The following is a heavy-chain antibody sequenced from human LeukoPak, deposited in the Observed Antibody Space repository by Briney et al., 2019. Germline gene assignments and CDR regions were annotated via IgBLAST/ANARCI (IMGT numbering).Heavy chain of an antibody. Sequence: GSLRLSCAASGFTFSSYNMNWVRQAPGKGLEWIGSIYYSGSTYYNPSLKSRVTISVDTSKNQFSLKLSSVTAADTAVYYCAREVVVAGAYNWFDPWGQGTLVTVSS. CDR2: IYYSGST. D-gene: IGHD2-15*01. V-gene: IGHV4-39*07. CDR3: AREVVVAGAYNWFDP. CDR1: GFTFSSYN. J-gene: IGHJ5*02.